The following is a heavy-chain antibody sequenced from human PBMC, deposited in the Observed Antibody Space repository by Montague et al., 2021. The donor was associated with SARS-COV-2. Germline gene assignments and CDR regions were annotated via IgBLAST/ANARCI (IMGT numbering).Heavy chain of an antibody. CDR1: GDSIMPADC. CDR2: IYQRVST. V-gene: IGHV4-4*02. J-gene: IGHJ4*02. Sequence: SETRSLTCAVSGDSIMPADCWSWVRQPPGQELEWIGEIYQRVSTNYNPSLKSRVSMSVDKSKNQVSLELYSVTAVDTALYYCVRAGGIHNRPPVWGQGALVIVSS. D-gene: IGHD4-23*01. CDR3: VRAGGIHNRPPV.